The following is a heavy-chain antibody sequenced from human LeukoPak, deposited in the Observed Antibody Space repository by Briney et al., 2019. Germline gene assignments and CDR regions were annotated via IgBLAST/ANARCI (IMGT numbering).Heavy chain of an antibody. D-gene: IGHD6-19*01. CDR3: TRMSLPIASGQHNWFDP. CDR1: GFTFSGSA. CDR2: IRNKANNYAT. J-gene: IGHJ5*02. V-gene: IGHV3-73*01. Sequence: GGSLRLSCAASGFTFSGSAMHWVRQASGKGLEWVGRIRNKANNYATAYAASVKGRFTISRDDSKNTAYLQMKSLKIEDTAVYYCTRMSLPIASGQHNWFDPWGQGTLVTVSS.